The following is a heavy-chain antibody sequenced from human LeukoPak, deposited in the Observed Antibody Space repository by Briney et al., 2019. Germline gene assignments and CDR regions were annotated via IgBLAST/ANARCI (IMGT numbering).Heavy chain of an antibody. D-gene: IGHD1-20*01. J-gene: IGHJ4*02. CDR2: INHSGST. CDR3: ARRGYNSAY. Sequence: SETLSLTCTVSGGSISSSSYYWGWIRQPPGKGLEWIGEINHSGSTNYNPSLKSRVTVSVDTSKNQFSLKLSSVTAADTAVYYCARRGYNSAYWGQGTLVTVSS. CDR1: GGSISSSSYY. V-gene: IGHV4-39*07.